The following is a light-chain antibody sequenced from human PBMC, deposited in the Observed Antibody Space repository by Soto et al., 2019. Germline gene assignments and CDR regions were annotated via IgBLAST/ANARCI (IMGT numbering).Light chain of an antibody. V-gene: IGLV1-40*01. CDR3: QSYDSSLSGPFV. CDR1: SSNIGAGYD. CDR2: GNT. Sequence: QSVLTQPPSVSGAPGQRVTISCAGSSSNIGAGYDVHWYQQLPGTAPKVLIHGNTNRPSGVPDRFSGSKSGTSASLAITGLQAEDEADYYCQSYDSSLSGPFVFGTGTKVTVL. J-gene: IGLJ1*01.